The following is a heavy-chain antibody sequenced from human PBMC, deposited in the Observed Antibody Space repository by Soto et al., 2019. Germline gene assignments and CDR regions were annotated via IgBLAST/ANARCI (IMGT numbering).Heavy chain of an antibody. J-gene: IGHJ6*02. Sequence: PGGSLRLSCAASGFAVSSHCFYWVRRAPGKGLEWVSVIYSGGTTYYAASVGGRFTISRDTSKNTVYLQMNSLRAEDTAVYYCAREGSSGWIYYYYGMDVWGQGTTVTVSS. D-gene: IGHD6-19*01. V-gene: IGHV3-66*01. CDR3: AREGSSGWIYYYYGMDV. CDR1: GFAVSSHC. CDR2: IYSGGTT.